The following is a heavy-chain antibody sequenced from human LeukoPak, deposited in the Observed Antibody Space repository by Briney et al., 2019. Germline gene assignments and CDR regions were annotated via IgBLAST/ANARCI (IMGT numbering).Heavy chain of an antibody. V-gene: IGHV3-23*01. D-gene: IGHD3-22*01. CDR2: ISGSGGST. CDR1: GLTFSSYA. Sequence: PGGSLRLSCAASGLTFSSYAMSWVRQAPGKGLEWVSAISGSGGSTYYADSVKGRFTISRDNSKNTLYLQMNSLRAEDTAVYYCARPTKGSGSGYYSGDWYFDLWGRGTLVTVSS. J-gene: IGHJ2*01. CDR3: ARPTKGSGSGYYSGDWYFDL.